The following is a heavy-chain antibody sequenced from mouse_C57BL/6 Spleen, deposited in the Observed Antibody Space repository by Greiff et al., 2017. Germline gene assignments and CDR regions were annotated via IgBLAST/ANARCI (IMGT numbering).Heavy chain of an antibody. CDR2: IDPEDGET. CDR1: GFNIKDYY. Sequence: VHVKQSGAELVKPGASVKLSCTASGFNIKDYYMHWVKQRTEQGLEWIGRIDPEDGETKYAPKFQGKATITADTSSNTAYLQLSSLTSEDTAVYYCARGGITTVVAGGYYFDYWGQGTTLTVSS. CDR3: ARGGITTVVAGGYYFDY. V-gene: IGHV14-2*01. J-gene: IGHJ2*01. D-gene: IGHD1-1*01.